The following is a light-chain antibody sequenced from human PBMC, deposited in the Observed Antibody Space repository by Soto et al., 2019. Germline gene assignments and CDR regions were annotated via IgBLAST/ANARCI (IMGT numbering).Light chain of an antibody. J-gene: IGLJ2*01. CDR3: AAWDDSLNGPV. V-gene: IGLV1-44*01. CDR2: SNN. CDR1: SSDVGGHNY. Sequence: QSALTQPASVSGSPGQSITISCTGTSSDVGGHNYVSWYQQHPGTAPKLLIYSNNQRPSGVPDRFSGSKSGTSASLAISGLQSEDEADYYCAAWDDSLNGPVFGGGTKVTVL.